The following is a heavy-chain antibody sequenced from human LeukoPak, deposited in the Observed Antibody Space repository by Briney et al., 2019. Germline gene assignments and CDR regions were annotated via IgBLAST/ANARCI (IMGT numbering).Heavy chain of an antibody. J-gene: IGHJ2*01. Sequence: GGSLRLSCAASGFDFSPYCMAWVRPAPGKGLEWVAAILGSGGTTYYTDSVKGRFTISRDNSKNTLYLQMHSLRVEDTAIYYCVKPGSTTNMYFDLWGRGTLVTVSS. V-gene: IGHV3-23*01. CDR2: ILGSGGTT. D-gene: IGHD3-10*01. CDR3: VKPGSTTNMYFDL. CDR1: GFDFSPYC.